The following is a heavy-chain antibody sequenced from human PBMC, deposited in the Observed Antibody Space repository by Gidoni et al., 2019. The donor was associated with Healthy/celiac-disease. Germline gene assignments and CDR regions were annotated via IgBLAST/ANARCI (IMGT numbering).Heavy chain of an antibody. J-gene: IGHJ3*02. D-gene: IGHD3-22*01. Sequence: QVQLVESGGGVVQPGRSLRLSCAASGFTFSSYGMHWVRQAPGKGLEWVAVISYDGSNKYYADSVKGRFTISRDNSKNTLYLQMNSLRAEDTAVYYCAKDLYDSSGYYYVDGYAFDIWGQGTMVTVSS. CDR2: ISYDGSNK. CDR1: GFTFSSYG. V-gene: IGHV3-30*18. CDR3: AKDLYDSSGYYYVDGYAFDI.